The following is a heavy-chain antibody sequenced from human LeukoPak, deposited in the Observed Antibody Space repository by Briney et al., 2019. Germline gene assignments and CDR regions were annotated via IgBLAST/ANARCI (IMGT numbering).Heavy chain of an antibody. Sequence: GGSLRLSCAASGFTFSSYSMNWVRQAPGKGLEWVSSISSSSSYIYYADSVKGRFTISRDNAKNPLYLQMNSLRAEDTAVYYCARDLQFMVRGVNQIDYWGQGTLVTVSS. J-gene: IGHJ4*02. CDR3: ARDLQFMVRGVNQIDY. V-gene: IGHV3-21*01. CDR2: ISSSSSYI. CDR1: GFTFSSYS. D-gene: IGHD3-10*01.